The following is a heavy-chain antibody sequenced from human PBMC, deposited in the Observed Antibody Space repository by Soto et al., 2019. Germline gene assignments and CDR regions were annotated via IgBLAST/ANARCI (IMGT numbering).Heavy chain of an antibody. CDR3: ARAIGSSTGYFDF. J-gene: IGHJ4*02. D-gene: IGHD6-13*01. CDR1: GGSISTYY. Sequence: PSETLSLTCTVSGGSISTYYWTWIRQPPGKRLERIGNIYYSGSTNYNSSLKSRVTISVDTSKNQFSLRLTSVTAADTAVYYCARAIGSSTGYFDFWGQGTLVTVSS. CDR2: IYYSGST. V-gene: IGHV4-59*01.